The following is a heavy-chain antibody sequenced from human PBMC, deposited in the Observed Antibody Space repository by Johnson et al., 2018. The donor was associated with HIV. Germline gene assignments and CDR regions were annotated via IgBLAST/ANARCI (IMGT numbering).Heavy chain of an antibody. CDR1: GFTFSSYG. Sequence: VLLVESGGGVVQPGRSLRLSCAASGFTFSSYGMHWVRQAPGKGLEWVSYISSSGSTIYYADSVKGRFTISRDNAKNSLYLQMNSLGAEDTAVYYCAKVAAAMGTDAFDIWGQGTMVTVSS. V-gene: IGHV3-48*04. J-gene: IGHJ3*02. D-gene: IGHD5-18*01. CDR2: ISSSGSTI. CDR3: AKVAAAMGTDAFDI.